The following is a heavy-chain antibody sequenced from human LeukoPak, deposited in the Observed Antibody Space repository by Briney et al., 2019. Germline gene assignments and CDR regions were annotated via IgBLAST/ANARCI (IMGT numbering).Heavy chain of an antibody. CDR1: GGSISSYY. CDR2: IYYSGSI. V-gene: IGHV4-59*12. J-gene: IGHJ5*02. CDR3: ARDTDASGSYFRWFDP. Sequence: SETLSLTCTVSGGSISSYYWSWIRQPPGKGLEWIGYIYYSGSINYNPSLKSRVTISVDTSKNQFSLKLSSVTAADTAVYYCARDTDASGSYFRWFDPWGQGTLVTVSS. D-gene: IGHD1-26*01.